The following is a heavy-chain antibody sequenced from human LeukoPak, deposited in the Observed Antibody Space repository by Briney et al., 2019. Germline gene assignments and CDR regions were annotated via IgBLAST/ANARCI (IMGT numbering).Heavy chain of an antibody. V-gene: IGHV3-66*01. CDR1: GFTVSSNY. D-gene: IGHD3-22*01. CDR2: IYSGGST. Sequence: GGSLRLSCAASGFTVSSNYMSWARPAPGKGLEWGTVIYSGGSTYYADSVEGRFTISRDNSKNTLYLQMNSLRAEDTAVYYCARTYYYDSSGYYSGAFDIWGQGTMVTVSS. J-gene: IGHJ3*02. CDR3: ARTYYYDSSGYYSGAFDI.